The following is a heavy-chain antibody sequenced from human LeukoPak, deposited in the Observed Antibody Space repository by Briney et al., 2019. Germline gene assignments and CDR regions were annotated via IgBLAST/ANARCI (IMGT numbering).Heavy chain of an antibody. CDR2: IRLSGSI. CDR1: GVSVNSGMYY. J-gene: IGHJ4*02. Sequence: SETLSLTCSVSGVSVNSGMYYWSWIRQRPGKGLEWIGCIRLSGSIHYNPSLASRVSISADASDDQFSLRLKSVTAADTAVYYCARFAGPSSGGSWAFDYWGRRTVVTVSS. D-gene: IGHD2-15*01. V-gene: IGHV4-31*03. CDR3: ARFAGPSSGGSWAFDY.